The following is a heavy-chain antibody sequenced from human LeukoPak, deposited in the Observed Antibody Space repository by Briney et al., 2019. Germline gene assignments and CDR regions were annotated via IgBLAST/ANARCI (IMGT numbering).Heavy chain of an antibody. CDR1: GGSIRSYY. J-gene: IGHJ6*02. V-gene: IGHV4-59*08. Sequence: SETLSLTCTVSGGSIRSYYWSWIRQPPGKGQEWIGYIYYSGTTNYNPSLKSRVTISVDTSKNQFSLKLSSVTAADTAVYYCASRLAAAGTGGYYYYGMDVWGQGTTVTVSS. CDR3: ASRLAAAGTGGYYYYGMDV. D-gene: IGHD6-13*01. CDR2: IYYSGTT.